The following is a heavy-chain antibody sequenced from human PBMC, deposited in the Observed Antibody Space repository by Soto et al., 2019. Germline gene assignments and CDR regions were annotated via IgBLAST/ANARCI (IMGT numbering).Heavy chain of an antibody. CDR1: GFTVDNG. J-gene: IGHJ2*01. CDR2: IDYYATNR. CDR3: VSWVSAHFDK. D-gene: IGHD2-8*01. Sequence: RGSLRLSCATSGFTVDNGTTLVRHTPWNGLEWVSSIDYYATNRHYADSVKGRFTISRDKARNTVALQMSNLRAEDTALYYCVSWVSAHFDKWGRGTLVTVSS. V-gene: IGHV3-23*05.